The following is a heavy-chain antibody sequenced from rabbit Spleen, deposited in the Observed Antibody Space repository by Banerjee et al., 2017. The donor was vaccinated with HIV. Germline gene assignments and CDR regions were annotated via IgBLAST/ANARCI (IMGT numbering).Heavy chain of an antibody. CDR1: GVTFSISSY. CDR3: ARDTGTSFSTYGMDL. J-gene: IGHJ6*01. D-gene: IGHD8-1*01. V-gene: IGHV1S45*01. CDR2: TTGGRGAFT. Sequence: QEQLVESGGGLVQPEGSLTLTCTASGVTFSISSYMCWVRQAPGKGLEWIACTTGGRGAFTYYASWAKGRFTCSKASSTTVTLQMTSLTAADTATYFCARDTGTSFSTYGMDLWGQGTLVTVS.